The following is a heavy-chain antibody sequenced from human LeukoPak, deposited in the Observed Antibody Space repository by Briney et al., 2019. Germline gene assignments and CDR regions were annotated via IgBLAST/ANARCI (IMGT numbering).Heavy chain of an antibody. Sequence: SGGSLRLSCAASGFTFSSYAMHWVRQAPGKGLEWVAVISYDGSNKYYADSVKGRFTISRDNSKNTLYLQMNSLRAEDTAVYYCARTTYYYDSSGYIDYWGQGTLVTVSS. D-gene: IGHD3-22*01. V-gene: IGHV3-30-3*01. J-gene: IGHJ4*02. CDR3: ARTTYYYDSSGYIDY. CDR2: ISYDGSNK. CDR1: GFTFSSYA.